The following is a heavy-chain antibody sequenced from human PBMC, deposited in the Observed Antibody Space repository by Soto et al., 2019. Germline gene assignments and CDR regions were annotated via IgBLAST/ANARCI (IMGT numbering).Heavy chain of an antibody. D-gene: IGHD1-26*01. J-gene: IGHJ3*02. CDR3: ARDLGYSGRYRDAFDI. Sequence: ASVKVSCKASGYTFTGYYMHWVRQAPGQGLEWMGWINPSSGGTNYAQKFQGWVTMTRDTSISTAYMELSSLRSEDTAVYYCARDLGYSGRYRDAFDIWGQGTMVTVSS. CDR1: GYTFTGYY. CDR2: INPSSGGT. V-gene: IGHV1-2*04.